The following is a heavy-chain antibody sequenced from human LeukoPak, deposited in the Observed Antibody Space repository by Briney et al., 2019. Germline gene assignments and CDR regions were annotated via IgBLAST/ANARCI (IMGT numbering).Heavy chain of an antibody. CDR3: ARESHIVATTYFDY. D-gene: IGHD5-12*01. CDR1: GYTFTGYY. V-gene: IGHV1-2*04. Sequence: ASVKVSCKASGYTFTGYYMHWVRQARGQGLEWMGWINPNSGGTNYAQKFQGWVTMTRDTSISTAYMELSRLRSDDTAVYYCARESHIVATTYFDYWGQGTLVTVSS. J-gene: IGHJ4*02. CDR2: INPNSGGT.